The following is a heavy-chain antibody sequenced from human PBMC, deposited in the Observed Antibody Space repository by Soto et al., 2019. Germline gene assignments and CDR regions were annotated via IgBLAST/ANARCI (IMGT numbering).Heavy chain of an antibody. J-gene: IGHJ4*02. CDR3: AKEDVYYYDSSGYYGFDY. CDR1: GFTFSSYA. D-gene: IGHD3-22*01. Sequence: GGSLRLSCAASGFTFSSYAMSWVRQAPGKGLEWVSAISGSGGSTYYADSVKGRFTISRDNSKNKLYLQMNSLRAEDTAVYYCAKEDVYYYDSSGYYGFDYWGQGTLVTVSS. V-gene: IGHV3-23*01. CDR2: ISGSGGST.